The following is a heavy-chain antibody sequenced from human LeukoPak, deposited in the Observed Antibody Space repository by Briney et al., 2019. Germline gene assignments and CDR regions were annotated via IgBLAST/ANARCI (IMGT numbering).Heavy chain of an antibody. Sequence: GGSLRLSCAASGFTFSSYAVSWVRQAPGKGLEWVSSIRGSCGSTYSADSVKGRFTISRDNSKNTLDLQMNSLRAEDTALYYCAKDRSRTNDICHGDFDYWGQGTLVTVSS. V-gene: IGHV3-23*01. CDR3: AKDRSRTNDICHGDFDY. D-gene: IGHD2-8*01. J-gene: IGHJ4*02. CDR2: IRGSCGST. CDR1: GFTFSSYA.